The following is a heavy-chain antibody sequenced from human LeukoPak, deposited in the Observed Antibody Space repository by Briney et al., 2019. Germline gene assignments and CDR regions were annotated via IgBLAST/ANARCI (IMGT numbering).Heavy chain of an antibody. J-gene: IGHJ6*02. D-gene: IGHD2-15*01. CDR2: INHSGST. CDR3: ARMWGYCSGGSCYYYGPDV. CDR1: GGSFSAYY. V-gene: IGHV4-34*01. Sequence: SETLSLTCAVYGGSFSAYYWSWIRQPPGKGLEWIGEINHSGSTNYNPSLKSRVTISVDTSKNQFSLNLSSVTAADTAVYYCARMWGYCSGGSCYYYGPDVWGQGTTVTVSS.